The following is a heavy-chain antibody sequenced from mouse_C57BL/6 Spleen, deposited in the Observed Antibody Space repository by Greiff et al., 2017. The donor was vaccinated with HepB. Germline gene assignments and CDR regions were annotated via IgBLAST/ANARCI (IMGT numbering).Heavy chain of an antibody. V-gene: IGHV1-15*01. CDR2: IDPETGGT. CDR1: GYTFTDYE. Sequence: VKLQESGAELVRPGASVTLSCKASGYTFTDYEMHWVKQTPVHGLEWIGAIDPETGGTAYNQKFKGKAILTADKSSSTAYMELRSLTSEDSAVYYCTRWDYYFDYWGQGTTLTVSS. D-gene: IGHD4-1*01. J-gene: IGHJ2*01. CDR3: TRWDYYFDY.